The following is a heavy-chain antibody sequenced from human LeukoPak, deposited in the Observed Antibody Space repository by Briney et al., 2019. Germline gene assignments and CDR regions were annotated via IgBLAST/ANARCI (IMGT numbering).Heavy chain of an antibody. V-gene: IGHV5-10-1*01. CDR2: IDPSDSYT. Sequence: GESLKISCKGSGYSFTSYWISWVRQMPGKGLEWMGRIDPSDSYTNYSPSFQGHVTISADKSISTAYLQWSSLKASDTAMYYCARGILLWIGERSNWFDPWGQGTLVTVSS. CDR1: GYSFTSYW. CDR3: ARGILLWIGERSNWFDP. J-gene: IGHJ5*02. D-gene: IGHD3-10*01.